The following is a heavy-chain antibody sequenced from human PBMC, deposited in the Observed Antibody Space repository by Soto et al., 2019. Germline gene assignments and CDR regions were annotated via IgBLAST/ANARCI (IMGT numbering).Heavy chain of an antibody. CDR1: GYTFTTSY. Sequence: EASVKVSCKASGYTFTTSYMHWVRQAPGQGLEWMGIINPSGGSTSYAQKFQGRVTMTRDTSTSTVYMKLSSLRSEDTAVYYCARESPTYCGGDCYFSWFDPWGQGTLVTVSS. CDR2: INPSGGST. V-gene: IGHV1-46*01. D-gene: IGHD2-21*02. CDR3: ARESPTYCGGDCYFSWFDP. J-gene: IGHJ5*02.